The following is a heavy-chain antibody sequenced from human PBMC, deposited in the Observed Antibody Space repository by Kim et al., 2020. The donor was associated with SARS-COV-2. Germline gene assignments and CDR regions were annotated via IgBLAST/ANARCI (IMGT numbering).Heavy chain of an antibody. CDR3: ASVLRGNSAFDM. D-gene: IGHD1-26*01. J-gene: IGHJ3*02. V-gene: IGHV3-74*01. Sequence: GGSLRLSCAASGFTFGSKWMHWVRQPPGKRLVWVSQINSDGRTTTYADSVKGRFTISRDNAKNSLYLQMNSLRHDDTAVYYCASVLRGNSAFDMWGQGTMVTVSS. CDR1: GFTFGSKW. CDR2: INSDGRTT.